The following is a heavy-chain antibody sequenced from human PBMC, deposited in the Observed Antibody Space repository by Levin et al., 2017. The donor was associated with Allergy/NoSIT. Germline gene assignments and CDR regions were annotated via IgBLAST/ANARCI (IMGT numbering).Heavy chain of an antibody. D-gene: IGHD3-10*01. CDR2: IYHSGST. Sequence: SSETLSLTCAVSGGSISSGGYSWSWIRQPPGKGLEWIGYIYHSGSTYYNPSLKSRVTISVDRSKNQFSLKLSSVTAADTAVYYCARDTYGSGSKGKGIGRYFDYWGQGTLVTVSS. J-gene: IGHJ4*02. V-gene: IGHV4-30-2*01. CDR1: GGSISSGGYS. CDR3: ARDTYGSGSKGKGIGRYFDY.